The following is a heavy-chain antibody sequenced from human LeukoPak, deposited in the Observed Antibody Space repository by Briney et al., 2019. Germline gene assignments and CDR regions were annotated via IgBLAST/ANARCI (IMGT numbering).Heavy chain of an antibody. V-gene: IGHV4-59*08. Sequence: SETLSLICTVSGDSLSSHYWSWIRQPPGKGLEWIGYIYGSGSTHYDPSLRSRVTISEDTSKNQFSLKLTSVTAADTAVYYCARNVGWYSHDSWGQGTLVTVSS. D-gene: IGHD6-19*01. CDR3: ARNVGWYSHDS. CDR2: IYGSGST. J-gene: IGHJ4*02. CDR1: GDSLSSHY.